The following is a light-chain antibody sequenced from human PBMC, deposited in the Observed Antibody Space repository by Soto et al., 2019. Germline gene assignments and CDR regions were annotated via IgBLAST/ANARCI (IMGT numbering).Light chain of an antibody. Sequence: EIVLTQSPGTLSLSPGERASLSCRASQSVSSNYLAWFQQKPGQAPRLLIYGASSTATGIPDRFSGSRYGPDFTLTISRLEPEDFAVYYCQQYGSSPTWTFGQGTKVDIK. CDR1: QSVSSNY. J-gene: IGKJ1*01. CDR2: GAS. V-gene: IGKV3-20*01. CDR3: QQYGSSPTWT.